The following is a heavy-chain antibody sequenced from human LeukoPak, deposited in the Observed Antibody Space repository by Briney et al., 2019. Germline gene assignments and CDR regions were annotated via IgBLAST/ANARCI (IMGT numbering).Heavy chain of an antibody. V-gene: IGHV3-15*01. CDR2: IKGKTDGGTT. CDR3: TTVQSNYYDSSGYETFDY. J-gene: IGHJ4*02. CDR1: GFTFSNAW. D-gene: IGHD3-22*01. Sequence: PGGSLRLSCVASGFTFSNAWMSWVRQAPGKGLQWVGRIKGKTDGGTTDYAAPVKGRFTISRDDSKNTLYLQMNSLKTEDTAVYYCTTVQSNYYDSSGYETFDYWGQGTLVTVSS.